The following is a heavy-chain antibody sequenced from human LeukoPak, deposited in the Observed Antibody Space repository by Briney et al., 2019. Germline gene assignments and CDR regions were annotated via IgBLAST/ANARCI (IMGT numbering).Heavy chain of an antibody. V-gene: IGHV3-30*01. Sequence: GGPLRLSCAASGFTFSSYAMHWVRQAPGKGLEWVAVISYDGSNKYYADSVKGRFTISRDNSKNTLYLQMNSLRAEDTAVYYCARGYGPGDYWGQGTLVTVSS. CDR2: ISYDGSNK. J-gene: IGHJ4*02. D-gene: IGHD4-17*01. CDR1: GFTFSSYA. CDR3: ARGYGPGDY.